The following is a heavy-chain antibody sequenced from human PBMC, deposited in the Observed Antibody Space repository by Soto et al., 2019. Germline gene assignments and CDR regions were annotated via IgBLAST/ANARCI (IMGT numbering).Heavy chain of an antibody. V-gene: IGHV3-23*01. D-gene: IGHD1-26*01. Sequence: GGSLRLSCAASGFTFSSYAMSWVRQAPGKGLEWVSAISGSGGSTYYADSVKGRFTISRDNSKNTLYLQMNSLRAEDTAVYYCAREESGSYSSGMDVWGQGTTVTVSS. CDR3: AREESGSYSSGMDV. CDR1: GFTFSSYA. CDR2: ISGSGGST. J-gene: IGHJ6*02.